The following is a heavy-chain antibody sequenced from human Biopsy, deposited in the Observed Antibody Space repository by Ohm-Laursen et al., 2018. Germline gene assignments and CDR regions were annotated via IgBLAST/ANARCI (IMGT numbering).Heavy chain of an antibody. Sequence: ASVKVSCKPSGNTFTAFSVHWLRQAPGQGLEWMGWINPKSGDTDYPQNFQGRVSMTRDTSISTAYMDLSRLRSDDTAVYYCARGRRHCSGTCSRWYFDLWGRGTLVTVSS. CDR3: ARGRRHCSGTCSRWYFDL. V-gene: IGHV1-2*02. CDR2: INPKSGDT. CDR1: GNTFTAFS. J-gene: IGHJ2*01. D-gene: IGHD2-2*01.